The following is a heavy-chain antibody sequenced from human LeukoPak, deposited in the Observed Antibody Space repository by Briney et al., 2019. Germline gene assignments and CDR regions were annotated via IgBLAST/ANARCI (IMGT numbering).Heavy chain of an antibody. CDR1: GFTFSNAW. CDR3: TTVDATIYYYYGMDV. CDR2: IKSKTDGGTT. Sequence: GGSLRPSCAASGFTFSNAWMSWVRQAPGKGLEWVGRIKSKTDGGTTDYAAPVKGRFTISRDDSKNTLYLQMNSLKTEDTAVYYCTTVDATIYYYYGMDVWGQGTTVTVSS. D-gene: IGHD1-14*01. V-gene: IGHV3-15*01. J-gene: IGHJ6*02.